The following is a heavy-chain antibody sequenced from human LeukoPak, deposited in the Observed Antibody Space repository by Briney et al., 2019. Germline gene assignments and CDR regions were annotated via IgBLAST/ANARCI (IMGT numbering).Heavy chain of an antibody. J-gene: IGHJ4*02. CDR2: INHSGST. CDR1: GGSFSGYY. Sequence: SETLSLTCAVYGGSFSGYYWSWIRQPPGKGLEWIGEINHSGSTNYNPSLKSRVTISVDTSKNQFSLKLSSVTAADTAVYYCARADDYADPFDYWGQGTLVTVSS. V-gene: IGHV4-34*01. D-gene: IGHD4-17*01. CDR3: ARADDYADPFDY.